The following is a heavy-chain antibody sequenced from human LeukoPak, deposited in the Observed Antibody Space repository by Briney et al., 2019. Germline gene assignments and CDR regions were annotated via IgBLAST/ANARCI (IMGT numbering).Heavy chain of an antibody. CDR2: IYYGGST. D-gene: IGHD6-19*01. V-gene: IGHV4-39*01. Sequence: SETLSLTCTVSGGSISSSSYYWGWIRLPPGMGLEWIGTIYYGGSTYYNPSLKSRVTISVDTSKNQFSPKLSSVTAADTAVHYCARLRGINTGGWFDWFDPWGQGILVTVSS. CDR3: ARLRGINTGGWFDWFDP. J-gene: IGHJ5*02. CDR1: GGSISSSSYY.